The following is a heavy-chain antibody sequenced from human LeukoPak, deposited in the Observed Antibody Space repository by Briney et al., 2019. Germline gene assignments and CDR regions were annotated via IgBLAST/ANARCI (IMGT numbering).Heavy chain of an antibody. CDR2: ISGGGTTT. J-gene: IGHJ4*02. Sequence: GGSLRLSCAASGFTFSSYAVSWVRQAPGKGLEWVSAISGGGTTTYYADSVKGRFTISRDNSKNTLYLQMNSLRAEDTAVYYCARHPEPGYCSSTSCHESYFDYWGQGTLVTVSS. D-gene: IGHD2-2*01. CDR1: GFTFSSYA. CDR3: ARHPEPGYCSSTSCHESYFDY. V-gene: IGHV3-23*01.